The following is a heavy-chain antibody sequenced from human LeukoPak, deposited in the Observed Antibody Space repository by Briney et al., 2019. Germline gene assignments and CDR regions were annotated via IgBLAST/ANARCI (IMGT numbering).Heavy chain of an antibody. CDR1: GFTFSSYA. J-gene: IGHJ4*02. CDR3: AKDRRDGYNPNPDFDY. D-gene: IGHD5-24*01. CDR2: ISGSGGST. V-gene: IGHV3-23*01. Sequence: GGSLRLSCAASGFTFSSYAMSWVRQAPGKGLEWVSAISGSGGSTYYADSVKGRFTISRDNSKNTLYLQMNSLRAEDTAVYHCAKDRRDGYNPNPDFDYWGQGTLVTVSS.